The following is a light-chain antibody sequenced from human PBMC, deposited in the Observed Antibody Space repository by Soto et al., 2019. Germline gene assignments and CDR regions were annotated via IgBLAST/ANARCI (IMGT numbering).Light chain of an antibody. CDR3: QQYDNLPLT. V-gene: IGKV1-33*01. CDR2: DAS. CDR1: QDISNY. Sequence: DIQMTQSPSTLCGSVGDRVTITCQASQDISNYLNWYQEKPGKAPKLLIYDASNLETGVPSRFSGSGSGTDFTFTISSLQPEDIATYYCQQYDNLPLTFGGGTKVDI. J-gene: IGKJ4*01.